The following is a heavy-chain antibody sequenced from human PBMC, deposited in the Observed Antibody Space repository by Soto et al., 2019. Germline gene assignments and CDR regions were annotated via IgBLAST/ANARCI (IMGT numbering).Heavy chain of an antibody. V-gene: IGHV3-23*01. CDR2: ISGSGGST. Sequence: GESLKISCAASGFTFSSYAMSWVRQAPGKGLEWVSAISGSGGSTYYADSVKGRFTISRDNSKNTLYLQMNSLRAEDTAVYYCAIQGPYSSGWYFDYWGQGTLVTVSS. J-gene: IGHJ4*02. CDR3: AIQGPYSSGWYFDY. CDR1: GFTFSSYA. D-gene: IGHD6-19*01.